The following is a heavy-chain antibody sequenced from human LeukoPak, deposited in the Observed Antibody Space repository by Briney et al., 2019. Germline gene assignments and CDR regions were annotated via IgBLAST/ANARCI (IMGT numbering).Heavy chain of an antibody. CDR2: ISRDSTYT. V-gene: IGHV3-11*06. Sequence: GGSLRRSCTASGFTFGDFYMSWIRQTPGKGLEWLSYISRDSTYTNYADSVKGRFTISRDNAKNSLYLQMNSLRGEDTAVYYCAKGHYEMDVGGQGITVTVSS. CDR1: GFTFGDFY. CDR3: AKGHYEMDV. J-gene: IGHJ6*02.